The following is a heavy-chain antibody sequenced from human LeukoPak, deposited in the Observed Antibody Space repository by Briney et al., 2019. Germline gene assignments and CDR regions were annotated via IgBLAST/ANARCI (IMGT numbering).Heavy chain of an antibody. CDR2: IIPIFGTA. J-gene: IGHJ4*02. Sequence: PVKVSCKASGGTFSSYAISWVRQAPGQGLEWMGGIIPIFGTANYAQKFQGRVTITTDESTSTAYMELSSLRSEDTAVYYCARIGTGTTWNYFDYWGQGTLVTVSS. D-gene: IGHD1-1*01. CDR1: GGTFSSYA. CDR3: ARIGTGTTWNYFDY. V-gene: IGHV1-69*05.